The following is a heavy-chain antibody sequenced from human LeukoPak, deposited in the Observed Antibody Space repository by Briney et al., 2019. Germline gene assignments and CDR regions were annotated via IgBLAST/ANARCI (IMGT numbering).Heavy chain of an antibody. CDR3: ARSATYYDFWSGYSGTYYFDY. CDR1: GGSISSSY. CDR2: MSPSGST. J-gene: IGHJ4*02. Sequence: SETLSLTCAVSGGSISSSYWNWIRQPAGKGLEWIGRMSPSGSTNYNPSLKSRVTISVDTSKNQFSLKLSSVTAADTAVYYCARSATYYDFWSGYSGTYYFDYWGQGTLATVSS. D-gene: IGHD3-3*01. V-gene: IGHV4-59*10.